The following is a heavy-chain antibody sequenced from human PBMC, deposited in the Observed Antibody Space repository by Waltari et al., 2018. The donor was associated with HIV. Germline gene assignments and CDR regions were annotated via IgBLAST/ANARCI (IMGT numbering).Heavy chain of an antibody. CDR1: GFDFSNFG. J-gene: IGHJ4*02. V-gene: IGHV3-33*08. CDR3: ARLTREGYNGGFDY. Sequence: QVQLVESGGGVVQPGRSLRLSCAASGFDFSNFGMHWVRQAPGKGLGWVGVIWFDSRNKYYGDSVKGRFTISRDNSKKTVYLQMNSLRGEDTAVYYCARLTREGYNGGFDYWGQGTLVTVSS. CDR2: IWFDSRNK. D-gene: IGHD1-1*01.